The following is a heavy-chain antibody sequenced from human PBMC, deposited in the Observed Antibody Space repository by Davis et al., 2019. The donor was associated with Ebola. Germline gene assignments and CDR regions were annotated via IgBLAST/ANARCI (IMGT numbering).Heavy chain of an antibody. V-gene: IGHV4-59*12. J-gene: IGHJ4*02. CDR2: IYYSGST. CDR3: ARRRIAARPIDY. D-gene: IGHD6-6*01. CDR1: GGSISSYY. Sequence: GSLRLSCTVSGGSISSYYWSWIRQPPGKGLEWIGYIYYSGSTNYNPSLKSRVTISVDTSKNQFSLKLSSVTAADTAVYYCARRRIAARPIDYWGQGTLVTVSS.